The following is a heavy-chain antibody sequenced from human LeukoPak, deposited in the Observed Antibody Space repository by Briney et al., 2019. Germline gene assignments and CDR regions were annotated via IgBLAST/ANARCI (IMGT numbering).Heavy chain of an antibody. J-gene: IGHJ4*02. D-gene: IGHD5-12*01. CDR3: ARGRSTGYPYYFEY. Sequence: ASVKVSCKASGYTFTSYDINWVRQATRQGLEWMGWINPNSGSTGYAQKFQGRVTITRNTSISTAYMELSGLRSEDTAVYYCARGRSTGYPYYFEYWGQGTLVTVSS. CDR1: GYTFTSYD. CDR2: INPNSGST. V-gene: IGHV1-8*03.